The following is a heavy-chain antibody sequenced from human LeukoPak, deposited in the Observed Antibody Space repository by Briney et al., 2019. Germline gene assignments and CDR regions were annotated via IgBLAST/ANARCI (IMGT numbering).Heavy chain of an antibody. Sequence: SGGSLRLSCAASGFPFSSYGMHWVRPAPGKGLEWVAITWYDGSNQYYADSVKGRFTISRDNSKNTLYLQMNSLRAEDTAVYYCARDYCSSFSCQDYWGQGTLVTVSS. J-gene: IGHJ4*02. D-gene: IGHD2-2*01. V-gene: IGHV3-33*01. CDR2: TWYDGSNQ. CDR3: ARDYCSSFSCQDY. CDR1: GFPFSSYG.